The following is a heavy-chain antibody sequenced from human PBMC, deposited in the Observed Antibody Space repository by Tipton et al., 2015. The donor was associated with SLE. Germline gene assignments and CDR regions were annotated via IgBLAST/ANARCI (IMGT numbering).Heavy chain of an antibody. V-gene: IGHV4-39*07. Sequence: TLSLTCTVSGGSIRSSAYYWGWIRQPPGKGLEWIGILHYSWITFYNPSLKSRVTISVDTSKNQFSLNLSSVTAAETAVYYCARDRCWNGDLEYWGQGALVSVSS. CDR3: ARDRCWNGDLEY. J-gene: IGHJ4*02. D-gene: IGHD3-3*01. CDR2: LHYSWIT. CDR1: GGSIRSSAYY.